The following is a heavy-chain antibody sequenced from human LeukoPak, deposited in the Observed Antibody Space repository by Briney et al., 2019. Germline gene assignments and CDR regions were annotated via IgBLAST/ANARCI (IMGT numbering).Heavy chain of an antibody. CDR1: GFTFTSSA. CDR3: AADRWVGATTFDY. J-gene: IGHJ4*02. V-gene: IGHV1-58*02. D-gene: IGHD1-26*01. Sequence: SVKVSCKASGFTFTSSAMQWVRQARGQRLEWIGWIVVGSGNTNYAQKLQERVTITRDMSTSTAYMELSSLRSEDTAVYYCAADRWVGATTFDYWGQGTLVTVSS. CDR2: IVVGSGNT.